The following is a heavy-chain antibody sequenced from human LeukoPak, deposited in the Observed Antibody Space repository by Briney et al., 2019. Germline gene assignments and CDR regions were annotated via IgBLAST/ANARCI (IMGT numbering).Heavy chain of an antibody. CDR2: ISGSGGST. V-gene: IGHV3-23*01. D-gene: IGHD2-2*01. Sequence: GGSLRLSCAASGFTFSSYAMSWVRQAPGKGLEWVSAISGSGGSTYYADSVKGRFTISRDNAKNSLYLQMNSLRAEDTAVYYCARGGYCSSPSCYLDYWGQGTLVTVSS. CDR1: GFTFSSYA. J-gene: IGHJ4*02. CDR3: ARGGYCSSPSCYLDY.